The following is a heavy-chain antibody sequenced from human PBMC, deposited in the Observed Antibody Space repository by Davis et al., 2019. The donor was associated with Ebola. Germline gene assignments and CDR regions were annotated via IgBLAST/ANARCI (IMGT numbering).Heavy chain of an antibody. CDR1: GYTFTNYG. V-gene: IGHV1-18*04. Sequence: ASVKVSCKASGYTFTNYGITWVRQAPGQGLEWMGWINPHNGNTNYGQIVQGRVTMTTDTSTSTAYMEVGSLRSDDTAVYYCARAQFPTTSDHWGQGTLVTVSS. CDR3: ARAQFPTTSDH. CDR2: INPHNGNT. D-gene: IGHD1-1*01. J-gene: IGHJ4*02.